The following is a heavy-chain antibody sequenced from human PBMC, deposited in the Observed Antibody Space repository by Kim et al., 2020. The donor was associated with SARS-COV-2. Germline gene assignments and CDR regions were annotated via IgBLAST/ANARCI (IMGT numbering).Heavy chain of an antibody. V-gene: IGHV3-30*01. J-gene: IGHJ3*02. CDR3: ARERPPAANAFDI. Sequence: YGDSVKGRFTNSRDKSKNTLYLQMNRLRAEDTAVYYCARERPPAANAFDIWGQGTMVTVSS. D-gene: IGHD2-2*01.